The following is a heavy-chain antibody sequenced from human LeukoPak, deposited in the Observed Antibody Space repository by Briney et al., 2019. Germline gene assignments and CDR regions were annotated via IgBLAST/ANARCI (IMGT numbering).Heavy chain of an antibody. CDR1: GDSISSGGYY. CDR2: IYYSGST. D-gene: IGHD2-2*01. J-gene: IGHJ4*02. V-gene: IGHV4-31*03. CDR3: ARCAGAAIYYFDY. Sequence: PSQTLSLPCTVSGDSISSGGYYWSWIRQHPGKGLEWIGYIYYSGSTYYNPSLKSRATISGDTSKNQFSLKLSSVTAADTAVYYCARCAGAAIYYFDYWGQGTLVTVSS.